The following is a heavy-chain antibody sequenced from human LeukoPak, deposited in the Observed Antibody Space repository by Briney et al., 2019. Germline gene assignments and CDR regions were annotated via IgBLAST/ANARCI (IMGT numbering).Heavy chain of an antibody. V-gene: IGHV3-9*01. J-gene: IGHJ1*01. Sequence: PGGSLRLSCAASGFTFDDYAMHWVRQAPGKGLEWVSGISWNSGSIGYADSVKGRFTISRDNAKNSLYLQMNSLRAEDTALYYCAKDRWAAVAAYFQHWDQGTLVTVSS. CDR2: ISWNSGSI. D-gene: IGHD6-19*01. CDR1: GFTFDDYA. CDR3: AKDRWAAVAAYFQH.